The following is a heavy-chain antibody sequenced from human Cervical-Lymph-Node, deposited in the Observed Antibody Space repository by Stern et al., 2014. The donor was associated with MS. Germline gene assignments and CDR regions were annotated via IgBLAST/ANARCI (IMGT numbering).Heavy chain of an antibody. J-gene: IGHJ5*02. CDR3: ALSSETSDRWYSLGYDL. CDR2: IFPVFGTP. Sequence: QVQLVESGAEVPKPGSSVKVSCKASGGTFSKFPSSWVRQAPGQGIEWMGGIFPVFGTPTYAQEFRGSVTIAADVSTSTVYMELSSLRSDDTAVYYCALSSETSDRWYSLGYDLWGQGTLVTVSS. D-gene: IGHD6-13*01. CDR1: GGTFSKFP. V-gene: IGHV1-69*01.